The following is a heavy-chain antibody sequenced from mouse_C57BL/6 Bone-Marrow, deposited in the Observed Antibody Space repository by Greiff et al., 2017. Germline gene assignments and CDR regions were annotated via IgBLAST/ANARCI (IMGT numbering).Heavy chain of an antibody. Sequence: QVQLQQPGAELVKSGASVKMSCKASGYTFTSYWITWVKQRPGQGLEWIGDIYPTSGRTNYNEKFKSKAILTVDTSSNTAYMQLSSLTSEDSAVFYCARSGPLGRSFDYWGQDTTLAVSS. D-gene: IGHD4-1*01. J-gene: IGHJ2*01. CDR1: GYTFTSYW. CDR2: IYPTSGRT. CDR3: ARSGPLGRSFDY. V-gene: IGHV1-55*01.